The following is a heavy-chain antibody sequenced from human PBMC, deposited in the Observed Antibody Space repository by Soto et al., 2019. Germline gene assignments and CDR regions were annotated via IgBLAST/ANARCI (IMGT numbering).Heavy chain of an antibody. D-gene: IGHD5-12*01. CDR2: ITGSGGST. V-gene: IGHV3-23*01. CDR3: AKDRDKWLRFDLGY. J-gene: IGHJ4*02. CDR1: GFTVSSNY. Sequence: GGSLRLSCAASGFTVSSNYMSWVRQAPGKGLEWVSAITGSGGSTYYADSVKGRFTISRDNSKNTLYLQMNSLRAEDTAVYYCAKDRDKWLRFDLGYWGQGTLVTVSS.